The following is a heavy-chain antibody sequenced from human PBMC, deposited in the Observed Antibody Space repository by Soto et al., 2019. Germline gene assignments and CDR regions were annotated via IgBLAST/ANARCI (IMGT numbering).Heavy chain of an antibody. CDR2: ISYDGSNK. V-gene: IGHV3-30*04. CDR1: GFTFSSYA. Sequence: GGSLRLSCAASGFTFSSYAMHWVRQAPGKGLEWVAVISYDGSNKYYADSVKGRFTISRDNSKNTLYLQMNSLRAEDTAVYYCARDSNSFGELLYYFDYWGQGTLVTVSS. J-gene: IGHJ4*02. D-gene: IGHD3-10*01. CDR3: ARDSNSFGELLYYFDY.